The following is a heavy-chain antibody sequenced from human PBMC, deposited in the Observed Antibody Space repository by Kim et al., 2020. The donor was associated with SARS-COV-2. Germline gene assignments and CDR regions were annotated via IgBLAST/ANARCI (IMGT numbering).Heavy chain of an antibody. D-gene: IGHD3-10*01. CDR1: GYTFTSYA. CDR3: ARVMKLTMVRGVIITLYGMDD. J-gene: IGHJ6*02. Sequence: ASVKVSCKASGYTFTSYAMHWVRQAPGQRLEWMGWINAGNGNTKYSQKFQGRVTITRDTSASTAYMELSSLRSEDTAVYYCARVMKLTMVRGVIITLYGMDDWGQGTTVTVSS. CDR2: INAGNGNT. V-gene: IGHV1-3*01.